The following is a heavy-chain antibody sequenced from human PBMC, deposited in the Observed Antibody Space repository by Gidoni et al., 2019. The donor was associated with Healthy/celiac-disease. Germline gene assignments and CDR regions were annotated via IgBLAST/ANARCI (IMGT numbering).Heavy chain of an antibody. Sequence: QGQLEQSGAEVRKPGSSVQVSCKASGGPFSTCGFSWVRQAPGRGLEWMGGITPLLPNPNYAQKIQGRVTITADISTYTIYMELRSLRSEDTAMYYCSREHELLTGDTGGRAFDIWGRGTMVTVSS. J-gene: IGHJ3*02. CDR1: GGPFSTCG. CDR3: SREHELLTGDTGGRAFDI. V-gene: IGHV1-69*06. CDR2: ITPLLPNP. D-gene: IGHD3-9*01.